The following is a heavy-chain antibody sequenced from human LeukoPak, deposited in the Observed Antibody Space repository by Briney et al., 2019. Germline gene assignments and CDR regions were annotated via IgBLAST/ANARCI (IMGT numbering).Heavy chain of an antibody. CDR3: ASLTPWYSSSWYYFDY. CDR1: GFTFSSYA. V-gene: IGHV3-30-3*01. J-gene: IGHJ4*02. CDR2: ISYDGSKK. Sequence: PGGSLRLSCAASGFTFSSYAMHWVRQAPGKGLEWVAVISYDGSKKYYADSVKGRFTISRDNSKNTLYLQMNSLRAEDTAVYYCASLTPWYSSSWYYFDYWGQGTLVTVSS. D-gene: IGHD6-13*01.